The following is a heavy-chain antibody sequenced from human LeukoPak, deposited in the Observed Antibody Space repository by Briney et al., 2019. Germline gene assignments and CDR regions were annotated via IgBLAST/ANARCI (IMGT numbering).Heavy chain of an antibody. CDR2: INPNSVGT. J-gene: IGHJ4*02. D-gene: IGHD2-8*02. CDR3: AREYVPGILVLGY. CDR1: GYTFTGYY. Sequence: ASVKVSCKASGYTFTGYYSHWVRQAPGQGLEWRGRINPNSVGTNYAQKFQGRVTMTRDTSISTVYMELSRLRFDDTAVYYCAREYVPGILVLGYWGQETLVTVSS. V-gene: IGHV1-2*06.